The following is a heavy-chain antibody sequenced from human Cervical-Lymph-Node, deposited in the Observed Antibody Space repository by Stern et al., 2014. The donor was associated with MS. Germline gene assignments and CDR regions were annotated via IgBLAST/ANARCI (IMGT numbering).Heavy chain of an antibody. V-gene: IGHV5-51*01. CDR3: ARQRYFDY. Sequence: EVQLEESGPEVKRPGESLKISCQASGYTFTSYWIGWVRQIPGKGLEWIAIIFPGGSDIRYSPSSQGQVTISADKSSSTAYLQWNNLKASDTAIYYCARQRYFDYWGQGTLVTVSS. J-gene: IGHJ4*02. CDR1: GYTFTSYW. CDR2: IFPGGSDI.